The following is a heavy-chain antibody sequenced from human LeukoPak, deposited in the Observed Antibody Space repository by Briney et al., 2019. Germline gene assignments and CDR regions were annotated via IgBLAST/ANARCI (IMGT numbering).Heavy chain of an antibody. CDR3: ARDVYYGSGSYYWDY. D-gene: IGHD3-10*01. V-gene: IGHV1-2*04. CDR1: GYTFTGYY. CDR2: INPNSGGT. Sequence: GASVTVSCKASGYTFTGYYMHWVRQAPGQGLEWMGWINPNSGGTNYAQKFQGWVTMTRDTSISTAYMELSRLRSDDTAVYYCARDVYYGSGSYYWDYWGQGTLVTVSS. J-gene: IGHJ4*02.